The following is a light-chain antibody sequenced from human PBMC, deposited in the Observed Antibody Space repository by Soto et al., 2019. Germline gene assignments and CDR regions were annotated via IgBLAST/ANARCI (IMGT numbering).Light chain of an antibody. Sequence: DIQMTPSPSTLSASVGDRVTITCRASQSISSWLAWYQQKPGKAPNLLIYDASSLESGVPSRFSGSGSGTEFTLTISSLQPDDFATYYCQHYNSYPITFGQGTRLEIK. CDR2: DAS. CDR1: QSISSW. V-gene: IGKV1-5*01. CDR3: QHYNSYPIT. J-gene: IGKJ5*01.